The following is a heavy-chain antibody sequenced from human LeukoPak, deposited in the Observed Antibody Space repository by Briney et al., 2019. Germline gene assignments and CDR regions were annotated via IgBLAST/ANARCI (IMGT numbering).Heavy chain of an antibody. Sequence: SETLSLTCTVSGGSISSYYWSCIRQPPGKGLEWIGYIYSSGSTNYNPSLESRVTISVDTSKNQFSLKLSSVTAADTAVYYCARRGYSTGWYYFDYWGQGTLVTVSS. CDR2: IYSSGST. CDR1: GGSISSYY. V-gene: IGHV4-59*08. D-gene: IGHD6-19*01. J-gene: IGHJ4*02. CDR3: ARRGYSTGWYYFDY.